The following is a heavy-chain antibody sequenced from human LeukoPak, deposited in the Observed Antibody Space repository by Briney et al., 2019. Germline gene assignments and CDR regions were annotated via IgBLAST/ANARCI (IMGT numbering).Heavy chain of an antibody. CDR2: IWYDGSNK. CDR3: ARDPGLDY. CDR1: GSTFSSYG. J-gene: IGHJ4*02. V-gene: IGHV3-33*01. Sequence: GGSLRLSCAASGSTFSSYGMHWVRQAPGKGLEWVAVIWYDGSNKYYADSVKGRFTISRDNAKNSLYLQMNSLRDEDTAVYYCARDPGLDYWGQGTLVTVSS.